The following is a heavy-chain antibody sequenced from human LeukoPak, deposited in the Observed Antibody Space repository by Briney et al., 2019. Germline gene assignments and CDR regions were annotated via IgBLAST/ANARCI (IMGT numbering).Heavy chain of an antibody. J-gene: IGHJ4*02. Sequence: GESLKISCKGSGYIFTRNWIGWVRQMPGKGLEWMGIIYPGDSDTRYSPSFEGQVTISVDKSISTAYLQWSSLKDSDTAMYYCARQTRDGSGSRGYSFDFWGQGTLVTVSS. CDR3: ARQTRDGSGSRGYSFDF. CDR1: GYIFTRNW. D-gene: IGHD3-10*01. CDR2: IYPGDSDT. V-gene: IGHV5-51*01.